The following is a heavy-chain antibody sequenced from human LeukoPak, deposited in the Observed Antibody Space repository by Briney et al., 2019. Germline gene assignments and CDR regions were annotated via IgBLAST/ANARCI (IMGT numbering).Heavy chain of an antibody. V-gene: IGHV3-48*03. CDR1: GSIFSNSE. CDR3: ARVICTGGSCFQNDY. CDR2: INSGATSE. J-gene: IGHJ4*02. D-gene: IGHD2-8*02. Sequence: GGSLCLSCTASGSIFSNSEMNCARLARREGLQWLAYINSGATSEYYADSVKGRFTISRDNAKNSLYLQMNSLGVQDTAIYYCARVICTGGSCFQNDYWGQGTLVTVSS.